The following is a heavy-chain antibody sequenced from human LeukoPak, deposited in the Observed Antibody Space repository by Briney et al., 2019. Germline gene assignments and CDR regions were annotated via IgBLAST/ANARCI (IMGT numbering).Heavy chain of an antibody. D-gene: IGHD3-3*01. CDR1: GFTFSSYW. CDR3: ASQYYAFWRPFDY. CDR2: IKEDGSEK. V-gene: IGHV3-7*01. Sequence: GGSLRLSCAASGFTFSSYWMTWVRQAPGKGLEWVANIKEDGSEKYYVDSVKGRFTISRDNAKNSLYLQMNGLRAEDTAVYYCASQYYAFWRPFDYWGQGTLVTVSS. J-gene: IGHJ4*02.